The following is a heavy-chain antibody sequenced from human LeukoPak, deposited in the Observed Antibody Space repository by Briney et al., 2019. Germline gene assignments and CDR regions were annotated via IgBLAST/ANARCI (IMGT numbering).Heavy chain of an antibody. CDR1: GFTFSNFA. CDR2: ISSSSSYI. CDR3: AREHDYGDSADY. D-gene: IGHD4-17*01. Sequence: GGSLRLSCAASGFTFSNFAMSWVRQAPGKGLEWVSSISSSSSYIYYADSVKGRFTISRDNAKNSLYLQMNSLRAEDTAVYYCAREHDYGDSADYWGQGTLVTVSS. V-gene: IGHV3-21*01. J-gene: IGHJ4*02.